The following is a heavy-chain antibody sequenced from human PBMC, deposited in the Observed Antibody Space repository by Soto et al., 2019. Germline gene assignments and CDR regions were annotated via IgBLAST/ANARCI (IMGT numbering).Heavy chain of an antibody. CDR1: GYSISSGYY. CDR2: IYHSGST. V-gene: IGHV4-38-2*01. CDR3: ARRITIFGVPYFDY. Sequence: SETLSLTCAVSGYSISSGYYWGWIRQPPGKGLEWIGSIYHSGSTYYNPSLKSRVTISVDTSKNQFSLKLSSVTAADTAVCYCARRITIFGVPYFDYWGQGTLVTV. J-gene: IGHJ4*02. D-gene: IGHD3-3*01.